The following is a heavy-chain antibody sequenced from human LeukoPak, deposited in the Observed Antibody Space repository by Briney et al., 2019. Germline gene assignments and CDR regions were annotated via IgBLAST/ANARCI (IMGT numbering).Heavy chain of an antibody. Sequence: GGSLRLSCAASGFTFSSYWMHWVRQAPGKGLVWVSRIDSDGSSTSYADSVKGRFTISRDNSKNTLFLQMNSLRVDDTAVYYCARAISGRGVTLDNWGQGTLVTVSS. J-gene: IGHJ4*02. CDR2: IDSDGSST. CDR1: GFTFSSYW. V-gene: IGHV3-74*01. CDR3: ARAISGRGVTLDN. D-gene: IGHD1-14*01.